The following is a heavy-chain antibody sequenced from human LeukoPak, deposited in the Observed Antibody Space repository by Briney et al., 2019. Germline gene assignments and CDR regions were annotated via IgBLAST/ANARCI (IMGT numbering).Heavy chain of an antibody. CDR3: VRGHNSGWSDFDY. V-gene: IGHV4-61*02. CDR1: GASISSGNSY. Sequence: PSETMSLTCIVSGASISSGNSYWSWIRQPAGKGLEWIGRIYTSGRTNLNPALKSRVTLSLDTSKNQFSLNLTSVAAADTAVYYCVRGHNSGWSDFDYWGLGTLVTVSS. J-gene: IGHJ4*02. CDR2: IYTSGRT. D-gene: IGHD6-19*01.